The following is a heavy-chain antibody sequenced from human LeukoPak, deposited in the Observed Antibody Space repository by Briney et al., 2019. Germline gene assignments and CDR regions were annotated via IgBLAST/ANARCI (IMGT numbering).Heavy chain of an antibody. CDR2: ISYDGSDK. D-gene: IGHD3-16*02. CDR3: ARGFTFGGVIVTAPFDY. J-gene: IGHJ4*02. Sequence: GGSLRLSCAASGFTFSSYWMSWVRQAPGKGLEWVAVISYDGSDKYYADSAKGRFTISRDNSKNTLYLQMNSLRAEDTAVYYCARGFTFGGVIVTAPFDYWGQGTLVTVSS. V-gene: IGHV3-30-3*01. CDR1: GFTFSSYW.